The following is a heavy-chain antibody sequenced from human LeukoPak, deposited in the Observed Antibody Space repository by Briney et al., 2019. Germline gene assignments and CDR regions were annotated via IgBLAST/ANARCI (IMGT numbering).Heavy chain of an antibody. CDR3: ARARGYSGYEVMDN. D-gene: IGHD5-12*01. V-gene: IGHV1-2*02. CDR2: INPNSGGT. J-gene: IGHJ4*02. Sequence: HRASVKVSCKASRYTFTDYYMHWVRQVPGQGFEWMGWINPNSGGTDYAQKFRGRVTMTRDTSISTAYMELSSLRSDDTATYYCARARGYSGYEVMDNWGQGTLVTVSS. CDR1: RYTFTDYY.